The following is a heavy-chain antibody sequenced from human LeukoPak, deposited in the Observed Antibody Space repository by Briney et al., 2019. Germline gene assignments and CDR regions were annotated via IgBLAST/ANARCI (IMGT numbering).Heavy chain of an antibody. J-gene: IGHJ3*02. D-gene: IGHD3-22*01. Sequence: PGGSLRLSCAASGFTFSDYYMSWIRQAPGKGLEWVSYISSSGSTIYYADSVKGRFTISRDNAKNSLYLQMNSLRAEDTAVYYCARRAYYYDSSGPDDAFDIWGQGTMVTVSS. CDR2: ISSSGSTI. CDR3: ARRAYYYDSSGPDDAFDI. V-gene: IGHV3-11*01. CDR1: GFTFSDYY.